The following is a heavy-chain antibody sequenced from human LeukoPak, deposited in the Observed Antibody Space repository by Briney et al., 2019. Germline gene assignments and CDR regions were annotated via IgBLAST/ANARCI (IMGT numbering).Heavy chain of an antibody. J-gene: IGHJ3*02. CDR3: ARVRDAFDI. CDR2: ISAYNGNT. Sequence: APVKVSCKASGYTFTSYGISWVRQAPGQGLEWMGWISAYNGNTNYAQKLQGRVTMTTDTSTSTAYKELRSLRSDDTAVYYCARVRDAFDIWGQGTMVTVSS. CDR1: GYTFTSYG. V-gene: IGHV1-18*01.